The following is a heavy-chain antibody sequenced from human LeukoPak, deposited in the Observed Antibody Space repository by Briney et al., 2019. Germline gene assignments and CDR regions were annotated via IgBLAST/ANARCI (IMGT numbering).Heavy chain of an antibody. CDR3: ARGGVYSSGSYYLYYFDY. D-gene: IGHD6-19*01. CDR1: GFTFSSYA. Sequence: GGSLRLSCVASGFTFSSYAMHWVRQAPGKGLEWVALISYDGSNKYYADSVKGRFTISRDNSKNTLYLQMNSLRAEDTAVYYCARGGVYSSGSYYLYYFDYWGQGTLVTVYS. CDR2: ISYDGSNK. V-gene: IGHV3-30-3*01. J-gene: IGHJ4*02.